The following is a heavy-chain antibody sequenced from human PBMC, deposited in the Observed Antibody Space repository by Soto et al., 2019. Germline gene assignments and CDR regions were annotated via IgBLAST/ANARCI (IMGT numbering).Heavy chain of an antibody. CDR1: GFTFSSYG. J-gene: IGHJ5*02. CDR2: ISYDGSNK. Sequence: QVQLVESGGGVVQPGRSLRLSCAASGFTFSSYGMHWFRQAPGKGLEWVAVISYDGSNKYYADSVKGRFTISRDNSKNTLYLQMNSLRAEDTAVYYCAKDPSSSVIGWFDPWGQGTLVTVSS. D-gene: IGHD6-6*01. CDR3: AKDPSSSVIGWFDP. V-gene: IGHV3-30*18.